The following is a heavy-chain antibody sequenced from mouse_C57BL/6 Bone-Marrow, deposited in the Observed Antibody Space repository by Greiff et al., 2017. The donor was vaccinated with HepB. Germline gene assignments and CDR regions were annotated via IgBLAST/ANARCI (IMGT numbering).Heavy chain of an antibody. J-gene: IGHJ2*01. CDR2: IYPGNSAT. CDR3: TGDYYGSSPHYFDY. CDR1: GYTFTSYW. V-gene: IGHV1-5*01. Sequence: VQLQQSGTVLARPGASVKMSCKTSGYTFTSYWMHWVKQRPGQSLEWIGAIYPGNSATSYNQKLKGKAKLTAVTSASTSYMELSSLTNEDSAVYYCTGDYYGSSPHYFDYCGQGTTLTVSS. D-gene: IGHD1-1*01.